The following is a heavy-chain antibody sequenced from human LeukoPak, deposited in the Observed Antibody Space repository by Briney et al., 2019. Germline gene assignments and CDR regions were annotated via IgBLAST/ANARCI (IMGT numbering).Heavy chain of an antibody. Sequence: GGSLRLSCAASGFTFDDYAMHWVRQAPGKGLEWVSLISWDGGSTYYADSVKGRFTISRDNSKNSLYLQMNSLRAEDTALYYCAKDIRSGGYYYYYTDVWGKGTTVTVSS. CDR3: AKDIRSGGYYYYYTDV. CDR1: GFTFDDYA. J-gene: IGHJ6*03. D-gene: IGHD1-26*01. CDR2: ISWDGGST. V-gene: IGHV3-43D*03.